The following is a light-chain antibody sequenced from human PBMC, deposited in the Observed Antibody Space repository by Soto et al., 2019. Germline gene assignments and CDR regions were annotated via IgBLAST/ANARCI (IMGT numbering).Light chain of an antibody. Sequence: QNPHSKPSVSASVRDRVAITCLASQGISSWLAWYQQKPGAAPKLLIYSASSLESGVPSRFSGSGSGTDFTLTISSLQPEDFATYYCQQTNFSPITFGQGTRLE. V-gene: IGKV1-12*01. CDR2: SAS. CDR1: QGISSW. J-gene: IGKJ5*01. CDR3: QQTNFSPIT.